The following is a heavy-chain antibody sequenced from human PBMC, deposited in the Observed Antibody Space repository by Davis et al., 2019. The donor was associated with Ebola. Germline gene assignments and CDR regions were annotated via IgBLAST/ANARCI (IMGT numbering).Heavy chain of an antibody. CDR3: ASPGPVGGSYLHY. V-gene: IGHV1-46*02. D-gene: IGHD1-26*01. CDR2: INPSGGST. J-gene: IGHJ4*02. CDR1: GYTFNSHG. Sequence: ASVTVSCLASGYTFNSHGISWLRQAPGQGLEWMGLINPSGGSTSYAQKFQGRVTMTRDTSTSTVYMELSSLRSEDTAVYYCASPGPVGGSYLHYWGQGTLVTVSS.